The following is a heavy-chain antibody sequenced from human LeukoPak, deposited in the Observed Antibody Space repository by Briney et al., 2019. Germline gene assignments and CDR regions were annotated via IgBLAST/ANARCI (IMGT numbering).Heavy chain of an antibody. Sequence: SQTLSLTCTVSGGSISSGGYYWSWIRQHPGKGLEWIGYIYYSGSTYYNPSLKSRVTISVDTSKNQFSLKLSSVTAADTAVYYCARERSGYSYGYPADYWGQGTLVTVSS. CDR1: GGSISSGGYY. J-gene: IGHJ4*02. V-gene: IGHV4-31*03. CDR2: IYYSGST. D-gene: IGHD5-18*01. CDR3: ARERSGYSYGYPADY.